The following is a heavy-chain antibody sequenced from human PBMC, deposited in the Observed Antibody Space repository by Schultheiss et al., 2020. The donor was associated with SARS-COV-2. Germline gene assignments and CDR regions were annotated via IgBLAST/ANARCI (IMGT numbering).Heavy chain of an antibody. Sequence: GESLKISCQGSGYRFTSNWIGWMRQRPGKGLEWIGLIYPSDSDTRYSPSFEGQVTISADKSINTAYLQWSSLKASDTAMYYCAREGIVGATGTYDVWGQGTMGTGSS. CDR1: GYRFTSNW. CDR2: IYPSDSDT. D-gene: IGHD1-26*01. J-gene: IGHJ3*01. V-gene: IGHV5-51*01. CDR3: AREGIVGATGTYDV.